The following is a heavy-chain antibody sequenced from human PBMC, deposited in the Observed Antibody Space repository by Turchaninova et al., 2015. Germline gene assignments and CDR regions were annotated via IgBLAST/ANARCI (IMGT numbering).Heavy chain of an antibody. CDR1: GYTFTDYY. CDR2: VDPEDGET. J-gene: IGHJ2*01. D-gene: IGHD2-15*01. CDR3: ATCSYRKIWYFDL. V-gene: IGHV1-69-2*01. Sequence: TVKISCKVSGYTFTDYYVHWVQQAPGKGLEWMGLVDPEDGETIYAEKFQGRVTITADTSTDTAYMELDSLRSEDTAVYYCATCSYRKIWYFDLWGRGTLVTVSS.